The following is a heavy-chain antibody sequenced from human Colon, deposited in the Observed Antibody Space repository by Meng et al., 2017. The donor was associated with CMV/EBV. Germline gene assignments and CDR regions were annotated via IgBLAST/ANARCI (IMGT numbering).Heavy chain of an antibody. CDR2: MSPDGCNI. J-gene: IGHJ4*02. CDR3: AREPSFGDYDY. V-gene: IGHV3-30-3*01. CDR1: GFTFSNYI. Sequence: SCAAFGFTFSNYIMHWVRQTPGKGLEWVAAMSPDGCNIYYPDSVRGRFTISRDNSKNIVYLQMNSLRPGDTAVYYCAREPSFGDYDYWGQGTLVTVSS. D-gene: IGHD4-17*01.